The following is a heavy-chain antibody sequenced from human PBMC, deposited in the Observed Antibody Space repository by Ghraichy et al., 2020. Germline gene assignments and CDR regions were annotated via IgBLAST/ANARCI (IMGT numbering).Heavy chain of an antibody. CDR3: AKDHLPQYSPYYYYGMDV. Sequence: GGSLRLSCAASGFTFSSYGMHWVRQAPGKGLEWVAVISYDGSNKYYADSVKGRFTISRDNSKNTLYLQMNSLRAEDTAVYYCAKDHLPQYSPYYYYGMDVWGQGTTVTVSS. CDR1: GFTFSSYG. CDR2: ISYDGSNK. D-gene: IGHD5-18*01. V-gene: IGHV3-30*18. J-gene: IGHJ6*02.